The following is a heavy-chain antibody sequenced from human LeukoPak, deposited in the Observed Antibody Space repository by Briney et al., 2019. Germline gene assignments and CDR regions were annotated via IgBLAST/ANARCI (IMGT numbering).Heavy chain of an antibody. CDR2: INPNTGAT. V-gene: IGHV1-2*02. CDR3: ARDRVGSGWPRPWYFEF. CDR1: VYTFTVYY. Sequence: ASVTVSFKPSVYTFTVYYLHWVRQAPGQGLEWMGWINPNTGATIYAEKFQGRVTMTRDTSIDTAYMEMRSLRSDDTAVYYCARDRVGSGWPRPWYFEFWGQGTLITVSS. D-gene: IGHD6-19*01. J-gene: IGHJ4*02.